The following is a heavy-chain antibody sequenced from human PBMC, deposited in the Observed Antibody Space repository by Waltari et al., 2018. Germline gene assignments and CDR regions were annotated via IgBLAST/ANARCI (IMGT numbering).Heavy chain of an antibody. CDR2: INTDGSDT. D-gene: IGHD5-18*01. V-gene: IGHV3-7*01. J-gene: IGHJ6*02. Sequence: EVHVVESGGGLVQPGGSLRLSCAASGFTFHSFWMSWVRQAPGKGLEGVASINTDGSDTYYVDSVKGRFIISRDNAENSLFLQMSSLSAEDTAVYSCATTLFRTQRGDGVDVWGQGTTVIVSS. CDR3: ATTLFRTQRGDGVDV. CDR1: GFTFHSFW.